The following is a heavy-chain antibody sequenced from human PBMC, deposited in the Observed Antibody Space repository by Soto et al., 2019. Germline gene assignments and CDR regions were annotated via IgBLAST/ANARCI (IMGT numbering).Heavy chain of an antibody. Sequence: PSETLSLTCTVSGASINNNDYYWSWIRQTPGKGLAWIGYVYYSGTTDYIPSLKSRLSMSIDKSQNQFTLKLNSVTAAGTATYYCARMSYFYDKWYFDLWGRGTLVTVSS. V-gene: IGHV4-30-4*01. CDR2: VYYSGTT. CDR1: GASINNNDYY. J-gene: IGHJ2*01. CDR3: ARMSYFYDKWYFDL. D-gene: IGHD3-22*01.